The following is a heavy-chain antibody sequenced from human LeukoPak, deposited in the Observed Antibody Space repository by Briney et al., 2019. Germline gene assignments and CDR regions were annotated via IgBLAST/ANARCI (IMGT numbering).Heavy chain of an antibody. D-gene: IGHD5-18*01. CDR3: ARAGGYSYGYVMA. Sequence: GGSLRLSCAASGFTVSSNHMSWVRQAPGKGLEWVSVIYSGGSTYYADSVKGRFTISRDNSKNTLHLQMNSLRAEDTAVYYCARAGGYSYGYVMAWGQGTLVTVSS. V-gene: IGHV3-66*01. J-gene: IGHJ5*02. CDR2: IYSGGST. CDR1: GFTVSSNH.